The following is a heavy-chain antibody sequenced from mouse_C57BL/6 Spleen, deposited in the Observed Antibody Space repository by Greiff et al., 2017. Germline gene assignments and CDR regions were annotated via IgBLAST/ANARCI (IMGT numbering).Heavy chain of an antibody. D-gene: IGHD1-1*01. V-gene: IGHV1-50*01. CDR1: GYTFTSYW. CDR2: IDPSDSYT. Sequence: VQLKQPGAELVKPGASVKLSCKASGYTFTSYWMQWVKQRPGQGLEWIGEIDPSDSYTNYTQKFKGKATLTVDTSSSTAYMQLSSLTSEDSAVYYCARSLYGSSWGDYWGQGTSVTVSS. J-gene: IGHJ4*01. CDR3: ARSLYGSSWGDY.